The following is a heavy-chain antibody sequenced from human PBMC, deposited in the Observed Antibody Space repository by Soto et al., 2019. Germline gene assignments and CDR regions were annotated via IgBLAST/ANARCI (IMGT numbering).Heavy chain of an antibody. CDR1: GGSIGRNH. CDR2: IYYSGTT. CDR3: ARGPYDGFDV. J-gene: IGHJ3*01. V-gene: IGHV4-59*01. Sequence: PSETLSLTCTVSGGSIGRNHWSWIRQPPGKGLQWIGYIYYSGTTDYNPSLKSRVTMSVDTSKMQFSLRLTSVTAADTAVYYCARGPYDGFDVWGQGTWSPSPQ.